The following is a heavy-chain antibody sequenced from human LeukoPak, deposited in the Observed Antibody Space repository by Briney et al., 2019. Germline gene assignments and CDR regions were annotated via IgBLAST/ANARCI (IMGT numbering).Heavy chain of an antibody. Sequence: ASVKVSCKASGYSFTGYYLHWVRQAPGQGFEWMGWINPNSGGTNYAQKFQGRVTMTRDTSISTAYMELSRLRSDDTAVYYCARGGRYCSGGTCYFDYWGQGTLVTVSS. CDR2: INPNSGGT. CDR3: ARGGRYCSGGTCYFDY. CDR1: GYSFTGYY. V-gene: IGHV1-2*02. D-gene: IGHD2-15*01. J-gene: IGHJ4*02.